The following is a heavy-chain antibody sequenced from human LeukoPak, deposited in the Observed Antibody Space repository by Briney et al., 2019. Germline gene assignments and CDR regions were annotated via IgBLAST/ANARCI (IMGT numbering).Heavy chain of an antibody. D-gene: IGHD1-26*01. CDR2: IKSNNGNT. CDR1: GYTFTTNG. Sequence: ASVKVSCKASGYTFTTNGISWVRQAPGQGLEWMGWIKSNNGNTNYAQKLQGRITLTIDTSTSTAYMELRSLRSDDTAVYYYARRQIADDSGSFYGSWGQGTQVTVSS. J-gene: IGHJ5*02. V-gene: IGHV1-18*01. CDR3: ARRQIADDSGSFYGS.